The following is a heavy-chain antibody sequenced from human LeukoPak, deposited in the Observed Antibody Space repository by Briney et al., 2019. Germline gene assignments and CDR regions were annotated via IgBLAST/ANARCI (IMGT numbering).Heavy chain of an antibody. V-gene: IGHV3-23*01. J-gene: IGHJ1*01. Sequence: GGSLRLSCAASGFTFSSYAMSWVRQAPGKGLEWVSAISGSGGSTYYADSVKGRFTISRDNSKNTLYLQMNSLRDEDTAVYYCAKGLSSAFAEYFQHWGQGTLVTVSS. D-gene: IGHD3-16*02. CDR2: ISGSGGST. CDR1: GFTFSSYA. CDR3: AKGLSSAFAEYFQH.